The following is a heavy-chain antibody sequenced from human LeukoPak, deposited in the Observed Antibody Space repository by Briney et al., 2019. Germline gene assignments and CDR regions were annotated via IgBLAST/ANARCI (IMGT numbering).Heavy chain of an antibody. CDR1: AYTFTFYY. CDR2: INPNSGGT. V-gene: IGHV1-2*02. D-gene: IGHD2-15*01. CDR3: ARVGDIVVVVAATPRHFQH. J-gene: IGHJ1*01. Sequence: GASVTVSFTSSAYTFTFYYMHWVRQAPGQGLEWMGWINPNSGGTNYAQKFQGRVTMTRDTSISTAYMELSRLRSDDTAVYYCARVGDIVVVVAATPRHFQHWGQGTLVTVSS.